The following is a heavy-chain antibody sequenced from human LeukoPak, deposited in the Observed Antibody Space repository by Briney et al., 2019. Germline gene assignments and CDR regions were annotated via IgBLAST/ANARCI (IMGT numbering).Heavy chain of an antibody. J-gene: IGHJ6*02. CDR1: GFTFSSYS. V-gene: IGHV3-66*01. CDR3: ARDRYYDSSGYYGTGLYYYGMDV. CDR2: IYSSGTT. Sequence: GGSLRLSCAASGFTFSSYSMNWVRQAPGKGLEWVSVIYSSGTTYYADPVRGRFTISRDNSKNALYLQMNSLRAEDTAVYYCARDRYYDSSGYYGTGLYYYGMDVWGQGTTVTVSS. D-gene: IGHD3-22*01.